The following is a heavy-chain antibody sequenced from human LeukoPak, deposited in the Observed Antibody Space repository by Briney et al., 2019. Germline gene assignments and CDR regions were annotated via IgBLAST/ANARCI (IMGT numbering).Heavy chain of an antibody. V-gene: IGHV4-4*09. CDR2: IYTSGST. J-gene: IGHJ6*03. CDR3: ARHGYYYYMDV. Sequence: SETLSLTCTVSGGSIFSYYWSWFRQPPGKGLEWIGYIYTSGSTNYDPSPKSRVTISIDTSKNQFSLKLSSVTAADTAVYYCARHGYYYYMDVWGKGTTVTVSS. CDR1: GGSIFSYY.